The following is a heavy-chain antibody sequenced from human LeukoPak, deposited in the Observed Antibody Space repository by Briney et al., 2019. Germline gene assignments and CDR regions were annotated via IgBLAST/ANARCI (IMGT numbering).Heavy chain of an antibody. Sequence: GASVKVSCKASEGTFSSYAISWVREAPGQGVEWMGRIIPILGIASYAQKFQGRVTITADKSTSTAYMELSSLRSEDTAVYYCARGYSYFDYWGQGTLVTVSS. J-gene: IGHJ4*02. CDR3: ARGYSYFDY. CDR1: EGTFSSYA. V-gene: IGHV1-69*04. CDR2: IIPILGIA. D-gene: IGHD1-1*01.